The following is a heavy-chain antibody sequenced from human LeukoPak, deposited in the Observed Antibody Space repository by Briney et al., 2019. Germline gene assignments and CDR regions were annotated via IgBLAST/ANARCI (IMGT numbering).Heavy chain of an antibody. J-gene: IGHJ6*03. CDR2: ISSYGGRT. CDR3: ARDGSIHGDINPTDYYYYYMDV. CDR1: GFTFSDYA. V-gene: IGHV3-64*01. D-gene: IGHD4-17*01. Sequence: GGSLRLSCAASGFTFSDYAMHWVRQAPGKGLEYVSTISSYGGRTYYANSLKGRFTISRDNSKNTLYLQMGSLRAEDMAVYYCARDGSIHGDINPTDYYYYYMDVWGKGTTVTVSS.